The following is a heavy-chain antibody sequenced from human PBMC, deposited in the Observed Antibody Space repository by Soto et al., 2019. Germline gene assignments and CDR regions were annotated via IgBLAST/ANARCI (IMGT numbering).Heavy chain of an antibody. Sequence: ASVKVSCKASGYTFTNYPIHWVRQAPGQRLEWMGWSNAGNGDTKYSQEFQGRVTITRDTSASTAYMELSSLRFEDMAVYYYGSGSYDPYYYYYGMDVWGQGTTVTVSS. J-gene: IGHJ6*02. CDR3: GSGSYDPYYYYYGMDV. CDR1: GYTFTNYP. V-gene: IGHV1-3*02. D-gene: IGHD3-10*01. CDR2: SNAGNGDT.